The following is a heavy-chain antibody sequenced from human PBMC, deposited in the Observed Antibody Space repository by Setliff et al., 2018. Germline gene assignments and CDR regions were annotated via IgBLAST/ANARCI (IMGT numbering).Heavy chain of an antibody. V-gene: IGHV1-3*01. CDR3: ARDGFEIVVVPAAIYYYYYMDG. CDR1: GYSFSTYA. CDR2: INGGNGNT. J-gene: IGHJ6*03. D-gene: IGHD2-2*01. Sequence: GASVKVSCKASGYSFSTYAMHWVRQAPGQRLEWMGWINGGNGNTKYSQKFQGRITITRDTSASTAYMELSSLRSEDTAVYYCARDGFEIVVVPAAIYYYYYMDGWGKGTTVTVSS.